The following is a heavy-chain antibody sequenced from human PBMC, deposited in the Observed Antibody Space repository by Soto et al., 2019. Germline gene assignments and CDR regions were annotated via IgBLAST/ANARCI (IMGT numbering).Heavy chain of an antibody. V-gene: IGHV3-30*18. CDR3: AKDSEPPGSFDY. CDR2: ISYDGSNK. J-gene: IGHJ4*02. Sequence: GGSLSLSCAASGFTFSSYGMHWVRQAPGKGLEWVAVISYDGSNKYYSDSVKGRFTIFRDNSKTTLYLQINSPRAEDTAVYYCAKDSEPPGSFDYWGQGTLVNGSS. CDR1: GFTFSSYG. D-gene: IGHD1-1*01.